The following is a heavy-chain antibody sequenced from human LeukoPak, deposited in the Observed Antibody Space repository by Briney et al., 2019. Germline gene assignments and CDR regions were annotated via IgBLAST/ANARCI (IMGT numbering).Heavy chain of an antibody. D-gene: IGHD6-19*01. CDR3: AKTTAGYSSGRYPGWPIDY. Sequence: GGSLRLSCAASGFTFNNYAIYWVRQAPGKGLEWVSGISGSGGNTYYADSVKGRFSVSRDNSRNTVFLQMHSLRAEDTALYYCAKTTAGYSSGRYPGWPIDYWGQGTLVTVSS. CDR2: ISGSGGNT. J-gene: IGHJ4*02. V-gene: IGHV3-23*01. CDR1: GFTFNNYA.